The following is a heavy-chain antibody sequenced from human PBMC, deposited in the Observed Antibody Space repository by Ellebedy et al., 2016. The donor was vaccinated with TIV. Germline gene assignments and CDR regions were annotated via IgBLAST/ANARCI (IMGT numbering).Heavy chain of an antibody. CDR2: ISGSGGST. Sequence: GESLKISXAASGFTFSSYAMSWVRQAPGKGLEWVSAISGSGGSTYYADSVKGRFTISRDNSKNTLYLQMNSLRAEDTAVYYCAKVSCSGGSCYGYFDLWGRGTLVTVSS. J-gene: IGHJ2*01. CDR1: GFTFSSYA. D-gene: IGHD2-15*01. CDR3: AKVSCSGGSCYGYFDL. V-gene: IGHV3-23*01.